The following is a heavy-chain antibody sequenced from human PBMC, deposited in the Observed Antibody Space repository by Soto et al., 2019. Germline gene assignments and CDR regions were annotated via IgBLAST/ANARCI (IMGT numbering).Heavy chain of an antibody. CDR1: GSSLSDNY. CDR2: INHSGNT. CDR3: ARGRGEFDD. J-gene: IGHJ5*02. V-gene: IGHV4-34*01. D-gene: IGHD2-21*01. Sequence: XETLSLTCAVSGSSLSDNYCNWLRQPPGKGLEWIGEINHSGNTNYNPSLRSRVTISIDTSKNQLSLNLRSVSAADTAVYYCARGRGEFDDWGQGTPVTVSS.